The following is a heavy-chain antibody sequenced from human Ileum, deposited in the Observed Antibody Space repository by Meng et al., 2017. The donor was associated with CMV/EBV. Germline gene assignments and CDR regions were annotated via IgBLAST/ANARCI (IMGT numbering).Heavy chain of an antibody. CDR1: GGSISTYC. CDR2: ICGTGTI. J-gene: IGHJ5*02. Sequence: HVQLQEPVPGRFRPSVTLSLICTVSGGSISTYCWNWFRQPSGKRLEWIGRICGTGTIQYNPSFKSRLTLSLDTSKSQFSLRLTSVTAADTAVYFCARRVREVRERSWENWLTPWGQGILVTVSS. D-gene: IGHD3-10*01. V-gene: IGHV4-4*07. CDR3: ARRVREVRERSWENWLTP.